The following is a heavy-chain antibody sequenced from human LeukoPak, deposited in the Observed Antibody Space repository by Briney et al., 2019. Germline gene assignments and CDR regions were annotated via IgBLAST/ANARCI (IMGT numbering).Heavy chain of an antibody. J-gene: IGHJ4*02. D-gene: IGHD4-11*01. V-gene: IGHV3-48*03. CDR1: AFTFSGYK. Sequence: GGSLRLSCVASAFTFSGYKMNWVRQAPGKGLEWVSHISSSGSSIYYADSVKGRFTISRDNAKNSLYLQMNSLRAEDTAVYYCAREAHDYSNYRFDYWGRGTLVTVSS. CDR2: ISSSGSSI. CDR3: AREAHDYSNYRFDY.